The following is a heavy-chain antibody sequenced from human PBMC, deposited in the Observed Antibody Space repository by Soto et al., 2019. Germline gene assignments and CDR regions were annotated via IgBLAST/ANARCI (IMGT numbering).Heavy chain of an antibody. CDR2: IYYSGST. Sequence: QVQLQESGPGLVKPSQTLSLTCTVSGGSISSGGYYWSWISQHPGKGLEWIGYIYYSGSTYYNPSLQSRVTLSVDSAKNQLSLKVSSGIAGYTAVYSGARGGRGYDGRGYYARFDPWGQGTLVTVSS. V-gene: IGHV4-31*03. J-gene: IGHJ5*02. CDR3: ARGGRGYDGRGYYARFDP. D-gene: IGHD3-22*01. CDR1: GGSISSGGYY.